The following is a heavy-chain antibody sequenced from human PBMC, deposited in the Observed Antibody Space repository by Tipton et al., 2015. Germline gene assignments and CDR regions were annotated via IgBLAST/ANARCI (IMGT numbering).Heavy chain of an antibody. CDR2: ISYDGSNK. V-gene: IGHV3-30*03. Sequence: SLRLSCAASGFTFSSYGMHWVRQAPGKGLEWVAVISYDGSNKYYADSVKGRFTISRDNSKNTLYLQMNSLRAEDTAVYYCARGTSVAGTGFLDLWGQGTPVTVSS. CDR3: ARGTSVAGTGFLDL. CDR1: GFTFSSYG. D-gene: IGHD6-19*01. J-gene: IGHJ5*02.